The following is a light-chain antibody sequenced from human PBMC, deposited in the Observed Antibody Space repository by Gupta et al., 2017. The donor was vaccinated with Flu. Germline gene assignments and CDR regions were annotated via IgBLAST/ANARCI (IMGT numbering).Light chain of an antibody. CDR2: GAS. CDR3: QHYGSSPLT. Sequence: EIVLTQSPGTLSLSPGERATLSCRASQSVSSSYLAWYQQKPGQAPSLLIYGASRRATGIPYRGSGSGSGTDFTLTISRLEPEDFAVYYCQHYGSSPLTFGGGTKVEIK. J-gene: IGKJ4*01. CDR1: QSVSSSY. V-gene: IGKV3-20*01.